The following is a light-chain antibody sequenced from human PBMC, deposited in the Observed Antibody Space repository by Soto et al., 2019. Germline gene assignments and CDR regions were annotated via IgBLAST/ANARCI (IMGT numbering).Light chain of an antibody. CDR1: QSLLHSNGNTY. J-gene: IGKJ1*01. Sequence: EIVVTQSPLSLPVTPGEPASISCKSSQSLLHSNGNTYLDWYLQKPGQSPQLLIYLGSNRASGVADRFSGSGSGTDFTLNIIRVEADDVGVYYCMQALHARTFGQGTKVEIK. V-gene: IGKV2-28*01. CDR2: LGS. CDR3: MQALHART.